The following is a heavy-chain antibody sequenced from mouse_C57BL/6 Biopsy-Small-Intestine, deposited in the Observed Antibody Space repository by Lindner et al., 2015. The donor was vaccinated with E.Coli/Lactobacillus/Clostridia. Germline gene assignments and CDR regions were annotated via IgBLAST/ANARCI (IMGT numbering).Heavy chain of an antibody. CDR3: VRHIYYDYDDAMDY. V-gene: IGHV10-1*01. CDR2: IRSKSNNYAT. Sequence: QLQESGGGLVQPKGSLKLSCAASGFSFNTYAMNWVRQAPGKGLEWVARIRSKSNNYATYYADSVKDRFTISRDDSESMLYLQMNNLKTEDTAMYYCVRHIYYDYDDAMDYWGQGTSVTVSS. J-gene: IGHJ4*01. CDR1: GFSFNTYA. D-gene: IGHD2-4*01.